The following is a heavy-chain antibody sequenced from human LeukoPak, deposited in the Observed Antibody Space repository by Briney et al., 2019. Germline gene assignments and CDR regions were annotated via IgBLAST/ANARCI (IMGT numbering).Heavy chain of an antibody. CDR3: ASFRGYDSSGSDNWFDP. Sequence: NPGESLKISCKGSGYSFTNYWIGWVRQMPGKGLEWMGIIYPGDSETNYSPSFQGQVTISADKSISTAYLQWSSLKASDTAIYYCASFRGYDSSGSDNWFDPWGQGTLVIVSS. D-gene: IGHD3-22*01. CDR1: GYSFTNYW. CDR2: IYPGDSET. J-gene: IGHJ5*02. V-gene: IGHV5-51*01.